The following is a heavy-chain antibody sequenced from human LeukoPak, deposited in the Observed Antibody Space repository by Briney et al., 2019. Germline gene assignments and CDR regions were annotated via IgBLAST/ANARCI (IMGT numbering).Heavy chain of an antibody. CDR2: IRNSGVIT. CDR1: GFTFSSYA. D-gene: IGHD2-15*01. J-gene: IGHJ4*02. Sequence: PGGSLRLSGAASGFTFSSYAMSWVRQAPGKGLEWVSAIRNSGVITYYADSVKGRFTISRDNSKNTLYLQMNSLRAEDTAVYYCAKMRPEIVVVAEIDFWGQGTLVTVSS. CDR3: AKMRPEIVVVAEIDF. V-gene: IGHV3-23*01.